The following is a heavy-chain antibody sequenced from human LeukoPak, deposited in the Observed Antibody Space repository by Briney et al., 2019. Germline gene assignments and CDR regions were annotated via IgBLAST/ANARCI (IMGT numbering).Heavy chain of an antibody. J-gene: IGHJ4*02. CDR2: ITASGDST. V-gene: IGHV3-23*01. CDR3: ARRDIVVVVSASDY. CDR1: GFTFSNHV. D-gene: IGHD2-15*01. Sequence: GGSLRLSCAASGFTFSNHVMIWVRQAPGKGLEWVSRITASGDSTYYADSVEGRFTMARDNSKNTVYLQMNSLRVDDTAVYYCARRDIVVVVSASDYWGQGTLVTVSS.